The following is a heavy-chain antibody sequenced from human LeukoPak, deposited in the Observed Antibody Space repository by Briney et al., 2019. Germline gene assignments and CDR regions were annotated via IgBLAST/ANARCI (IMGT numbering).Heavy chain of an antibody. D-gene: IGHD3-16*02. J-gene: IGHJ3*02. CDR2: IKQDGSEK. CDR1: GFTFSSYW. V-gene: IGHV3-7*01. CDR3: ARVDYVWGSYRYNAYAFDI. Sequence: QPGGSLRLSCAASGFTFSSYWMSWVRQAPGRGLEWVANIKQDGSEKYYVDSVKGRFTTSRDNAKNSLYLQMNSLRAEDTAVYYCARVDYVWGSYRYNAYAFDIWGQGTMVTVSS.